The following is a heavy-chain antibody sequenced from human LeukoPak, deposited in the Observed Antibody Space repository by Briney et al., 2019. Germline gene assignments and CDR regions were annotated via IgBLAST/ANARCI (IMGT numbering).Heavy chain of an antibody. Sequence: GGSLRLSCAASGFTFSSYAMSWVRQAPGKGLEWVAFIRHDGNNKFYADSVKGRFTISRDNSKNTVFLQMNSLRAEDTAIYYCAKEYRTSRGFDPWGQGTLVTVSS. V-gene: IGHV3-30*02. D-gene: IGHD1-26*01. J-gene: IGHJ5*02. CDR1: GFTFSSYA. CDR3: AKEYRTSRGFDP. CDR2: IRHDGNNK.